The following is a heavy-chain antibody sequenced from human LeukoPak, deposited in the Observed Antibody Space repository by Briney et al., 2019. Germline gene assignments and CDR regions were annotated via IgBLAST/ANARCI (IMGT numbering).Heavy chain of an antibody. J-gene: IGHJ4*02. CDR3: AKDPYGTRYFDY. V-gene: IGHV3-23*01. CDR2: ISASGDST. D-gene: IGHD2-2*01. Sequence: GGSLGLSCAASGFTFSSYAMSWVRQAPGKGLEWVSAISASGDSTYYADSVKGRFTISRDNSKNTLYLQMNSLRAEDTAVYYCAKDPYGTRYFDYWGQGTLVTVSS. CDR1: GFTFSSYA.